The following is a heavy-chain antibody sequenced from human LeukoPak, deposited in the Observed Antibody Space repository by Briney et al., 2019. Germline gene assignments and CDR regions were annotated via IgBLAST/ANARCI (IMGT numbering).Heavy chain of an antibody. J-gene: IGHJ4*02. Sequence: GGSLRLSCAASGFTFSNAWMSWVRQAPGKGLEWVGRIKSKTDGGTTDYAAPVKGRFTISRDDSKNTLYLQMNSLKTEDTAVYYCTTRMITFGGVIVHDYWGQGTLVTVSS. CDR3: TTRMITFGGVIVHDY. D-gene: IGHD3-16*02. CDR2: IKSKTDGGTT. V-gene: IGHV3-15*01. CDR1: GFTFSNAW.